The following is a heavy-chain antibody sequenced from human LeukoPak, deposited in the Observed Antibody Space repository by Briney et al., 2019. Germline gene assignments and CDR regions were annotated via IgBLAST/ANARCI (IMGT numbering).Heavy chain of an antibody. D-gene: IGHD3/OR15-3a*01. Sequence: GGSLRLSCAAPGFTFSTYAMTWVRQAPGTGLEWVSLVSGSGAATYYADTLEGRFAISRENAQKTLYLQLSSLRAGDTAIYYWSKTGGGSYWTGYHLDHWGQGALVTVSS. CDR3: SKTGGGSYWTGYHLDH. CDR2: VSGSGAAT. V-gene: IGHV3-23*01. CDR1: GFTFSTYA. J-gene: IGHJ4*02.